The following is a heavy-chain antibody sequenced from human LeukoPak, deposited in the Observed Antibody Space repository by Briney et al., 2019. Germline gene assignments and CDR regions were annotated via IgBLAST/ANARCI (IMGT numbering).Heavy chain of an antibody. Sequence: GGSLRLSCAASGFTFSSYWMNWVRQAPGKGLEWVANIKQDGSEKYYVDSVKGRFTISRDNSKNSLYLQMNSLRTEDTALYYCAASEAAAGYWGQGTLVTVSS. CDR3: AASEAAAGY. J-gene: IGHJ4*02. CDR2: IKQDGSEK. V-gene: IGHV3-7*05. D-gene: IGHD6-13*01. CDR1: GFTFSSYW.